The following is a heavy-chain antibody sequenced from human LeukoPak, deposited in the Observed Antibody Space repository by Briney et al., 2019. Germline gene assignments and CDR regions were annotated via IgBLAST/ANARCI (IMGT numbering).Heavy chain of an antibody. Sequence: ASVKVSCKASGGTFSSYAISWVRQAPGQGLEWMGRIIPILGIANYAQKFQGRVTITADKSTSTAYMELSSLRSEDTAVYYCARDPRYCSSTSSYLQVHFDYWGQGTLVTVSS. CDR1: GGTFSSYA. CDR3: ARDPRYCSSTSSYLQVHFDY. J-gene: IGHJ4*02. V-gene: IGHV1-69*04. D-gene: IGHD2-2*01. CDR2: IIPILGIA.